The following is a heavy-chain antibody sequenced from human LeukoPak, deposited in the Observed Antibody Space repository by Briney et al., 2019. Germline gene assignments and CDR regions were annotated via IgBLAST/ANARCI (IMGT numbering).Heavy chain of an antibody. V-gene: IGHV1-18*01. D-gene: IGHD6-13*01. CDR1: GYTFAGYG. Sequence: ASVKSSSKASGYTFAGYGISGVRQAPGQGLKWMGWISAYNGNTNYAQKLQGRVTMTTDTSTSTAYMELRSLRSDDTAVYYCAREGYSSSWYNWFDPWGQGTLVTVSS. CDR2: ISAYNGNT. J-gene: IGHJ5*02. CDR3: AREGYSSSWYNWFDP.